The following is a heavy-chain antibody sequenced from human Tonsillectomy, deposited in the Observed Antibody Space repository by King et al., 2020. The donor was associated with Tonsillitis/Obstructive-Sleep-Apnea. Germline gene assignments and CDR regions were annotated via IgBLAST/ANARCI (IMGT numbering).Heavy chain of an antibody. V-gene: IGHV4-4*02. J-gene: IGHJ4*02. Sequence: VQLQESGPGLVKPSGTLSLTCAVSGGSISGTNWWSWVCQPPGKGLEWIVEIYHIGSTNYNPSLKRRVTISLDKSKNPFPLKLSSVTAADTAVYYCARDPGSAGGSWYFDYWGQGTLVTVSS. CDR3: ARDPGSAGGSWYFDY. D-gene: IGHD3-16*01. CDR2: IYHIGST. CDR1: GGSISGTNW.